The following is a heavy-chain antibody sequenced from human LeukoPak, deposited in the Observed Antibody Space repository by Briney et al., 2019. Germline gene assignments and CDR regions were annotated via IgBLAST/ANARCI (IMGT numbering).Heavy chain of an antibody. CDR3: AKDSRGYQDYFDY. CDR1: GFTFSSYA. Sequence: GGSLGPSCAASGFTFSSYAMSWVRQAPGKGLEWVSAISGTGRSTYYADSVKGRFTISRDNSKNTLYLQMNSLRAEDTAVYYCAKDSRGYQDYFDYWGQGTQVTVSS. CDR2: ISGTGRST. V-gene: IGHV3-23*01. D-gene: IGHD3-22*01. J-gene: IGHJ4*02.